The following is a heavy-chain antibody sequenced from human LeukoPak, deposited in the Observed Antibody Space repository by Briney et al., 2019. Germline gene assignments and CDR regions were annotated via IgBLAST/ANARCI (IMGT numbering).Heavy chain of an antibody. CDR2: ISSYGHSHST. Sequence: GGSLRLSCAASGFAFSIYAMSWVRQAPGKGLVWVSGISSYGHSHSTYYADSVKGRFTISRDNSKNTLYLQMNSLIAEDTAVYYCAKDLKVGSIYPGTFDIWGQGTMVTVSS. V-gene: IGHV3-23*01. J-gene: IGHJ3*02. CDR1: GFAFSIYA. CDR3: AKDLKVGSIYPGTFDI. D-gene: IGHD1-26*01.